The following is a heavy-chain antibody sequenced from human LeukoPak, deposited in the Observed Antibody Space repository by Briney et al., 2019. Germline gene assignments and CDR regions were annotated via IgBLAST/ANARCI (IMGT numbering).Heavy chain of an antibody. CDR2: INHSGST. V-gene: IGHV4-34*01. Sequence: SETQSLTCAVYGGSFSGYYWSWIRQPPGKGLEWIGEINHSGSTNYNPSLKSRVTISVDTSKNQFSLKLSSVTAADTAVYYCAREGVVGAYGHFDDWGQGTLVTVSS. CDR3: AREGVVGAYGHFDD. CDR1: GGSFSGYY. D-gene: IGHD2-15*01. J-gene: IGHJ4*02.